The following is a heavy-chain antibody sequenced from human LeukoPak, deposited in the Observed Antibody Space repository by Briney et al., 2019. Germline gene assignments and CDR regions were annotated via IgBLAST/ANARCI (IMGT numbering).Heavy chain of an antibody. D-gene: IGHD2-2*01. J-gene: IGHJ6*02. Sequence: GGSLRLSCAASGFTFSSYSMTWVRQAPGKGLEWVSSISSSSSYIYCADSVKGRFTISRDNAKNSLYLQMNSLRAEDTAVYYCARDCSSTSCYSANYYYYGMDVWGQGTTVTVSS. CDR1: GFTFSSYS. CDR3: ARDCSSTSCYSANYYYYGMDV. CDR2: ISSSSSYI. V-gene: IGHV3-21*01.